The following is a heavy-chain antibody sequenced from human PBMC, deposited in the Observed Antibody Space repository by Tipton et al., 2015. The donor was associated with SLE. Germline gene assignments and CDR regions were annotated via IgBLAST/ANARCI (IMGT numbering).Heavy chain of an antibody. CDR3: VRDRRYCDRSSCFERAFDI. V-gene: IGHV3-48*03. Sequence: SLRLSCAASGFTFSSYEMNWVRQAPGKGLEWVSYISSSGSTIYYADSVKGRFTISRDNAKNSLYLQMNSLRAEDTAVYYCVRDRRYCDRSSCFERAFDIWGQGTMVTVSS. D-gene: IGHD2-2*01. J-gene: IGHJ3*02. CDR1: GFTFSSYE. CDR2: ISSSGSTI.